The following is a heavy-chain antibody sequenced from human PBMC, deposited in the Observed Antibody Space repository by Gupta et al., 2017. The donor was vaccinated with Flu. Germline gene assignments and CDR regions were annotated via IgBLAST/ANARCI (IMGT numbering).Heavy chain of an antibody. V-gene: IGHV3-33*01. Sequence: RQAPGKGLEWVAVIWYDGSNKYYADSVKGRFTISRDNSKNTLYLQMNSLRAEDTAVYYCARDQRRDGYNYDYWGQGTLVTVSS. J-gene: IGHJ4*02. CDR3: ARDQRRDGYNYDY. D-gene: IGHD5-12*01. CDR2: IWYDGSNK.